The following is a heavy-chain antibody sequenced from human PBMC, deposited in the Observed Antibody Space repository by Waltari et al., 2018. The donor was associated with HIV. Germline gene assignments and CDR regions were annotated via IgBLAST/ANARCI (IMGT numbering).Heavy chain of an antibody. D-gene: IGHD3-10*01. J-gene: IGHJ4*02. CDR1: VGSFNDYY. CDR3: WVRGVLTSHDY. CDR2: IYYRGTT. V-gene: IGHV4-59*04. Sequence: QQHLQQWGAGLVKPSETLSLTCAVYVGSFNDYYWTWIRQPPGKGLEWIGYIYYRGTTYYNPSLKSRVTISVDTSKNQFSLKLSSVTAADTAVYYPWVRGVLTSHDYWGQGTLVTVSS.